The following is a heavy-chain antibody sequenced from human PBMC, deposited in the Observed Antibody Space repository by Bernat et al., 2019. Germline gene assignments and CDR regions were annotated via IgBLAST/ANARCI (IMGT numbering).Heavy chain of an antibody. CDR2: IYYSGST. Sequence: QVQLQESGPGLVKPSQTLSLTCTVSGGSISSGDYYWSWIRQPPGKGLEWIGYIYYSGSTYYNPSLKSRVTISVDTSKNQFPLKLSSVTAADTAVYYCARALVVVAATDAFDIWGQGTMVTVSS. CDR3: ARALVVVAATDAFDI. CDR1: GGSISSGDYY. D-gene: IGHD2-15*01. V-gene: IGHV4-30-4*01. J-gene: IGHJ3*02.